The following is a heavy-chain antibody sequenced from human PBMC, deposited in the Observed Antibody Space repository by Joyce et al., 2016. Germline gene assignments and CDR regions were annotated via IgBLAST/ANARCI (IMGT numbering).Heavy chain of an antibody. J-gene: IGHJ5*02. CDR3: ARHVTDWFDP. CDR2: IDPRDSYT. V-gene: IGHV5-10-1*03. Sequence: EVQLVQSGAEAKKPGESLRISCKGSGYSFTSHWTSWVRQMPGKGLEWMGRIDPRDSYTDYSPSFEGHVTISVDKTISAAYLQWSSLRASDTAIYYCARHVTDWFDPWGQGTLVTVSS. CDR1: GYSFTSHW. D-gene: IGHD3-10*02.